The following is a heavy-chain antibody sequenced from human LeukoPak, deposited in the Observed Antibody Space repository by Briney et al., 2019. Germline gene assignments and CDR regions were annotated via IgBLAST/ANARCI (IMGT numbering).Heavy chain of an antibody. CDR2: ISGYNSIT. CDR1: GYTFTNYG. V-gene: IGHV1-18*01. D-gene: IGHD5-12*01. Sequence: ASVTVSCTASGYTFTNYGISWVRQAPGQGLEWMGWISGYNSITYNAQELQGRVTMTTDTSTSTAYMEIRSLDSDDTAVYYCARALDKVATLFYWGQGTLVTVAS. J-gene: IGHJ4*02. CDR3: ARALDKVATLFY.